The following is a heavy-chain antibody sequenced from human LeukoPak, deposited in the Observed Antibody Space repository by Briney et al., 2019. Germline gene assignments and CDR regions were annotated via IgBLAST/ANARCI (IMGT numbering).Heavy chain of an antibody. Sequence: PSETLSLTCTVSGGSISSSSYYWGWVRQAPGKGLEWVSAISGSGGSTYYADSVKGRFTISRDNSKNTLYLQMNSLRAEDTAVYYCASRPDYYGMDVWGQGTTVTVSS. V-gene: IGHV3-23*01. CDR2: ISGSGGST. J-gene: IGHJ6*02. CDR1: GGSISSSSYY. CDR3: ASRPDYYGMDV.